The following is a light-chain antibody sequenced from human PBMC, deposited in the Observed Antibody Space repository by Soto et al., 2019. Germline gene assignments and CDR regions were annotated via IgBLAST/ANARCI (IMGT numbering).Light chain of an antibody. CDR3: QQRSNWIT. CDR1: RSVGSS. Sequence: EIVLTQSPATLSLSPGDRATLSCRASRSVGSSLAWYPHKPGQAPRLLIYGTSNRATGIPARFSGSGSGTDFTLTISSLEPEDFAVYYCQQRSNWITFGQGTRLEIK. J-gene: IGKJ5*01. V-gene: IGKV3-11*01. CDR2: GTS.